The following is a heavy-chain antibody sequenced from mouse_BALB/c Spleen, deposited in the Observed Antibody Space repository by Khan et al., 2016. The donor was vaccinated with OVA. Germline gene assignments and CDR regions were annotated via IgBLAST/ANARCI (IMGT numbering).Heavy chain of an antibody. D-gene: IGHD2-1*01. J-gene: IGHJ3*01. CDR3: ARSPYGNFAY. CDR1: GFTFSTFA. CDR2: ISSDGDYT. Sequence: EVMLVESGGGLVKPGGSLKLSCAASGFTFSTFAMSWVRQTPEKRLEWVATISSDGDYTYYPDNVTGRFTISRDNAKNTLYLHMSSLRSEDTAMYYCARSPYGNFAYWGQGTLVTVAA. V-gene: IGHV5-9-1*01.